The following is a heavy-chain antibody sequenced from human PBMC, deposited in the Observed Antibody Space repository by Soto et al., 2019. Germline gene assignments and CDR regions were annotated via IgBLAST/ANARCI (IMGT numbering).Heavy chain of an antibody. Sequence: GGSLRLSCAASGFTFSNYGMNWVRQAPGKGLEWVSGISGSGGGTYYAGSVKGRFTISRDNSKNTLYLQMNRLRAEDTAVYYCAKVFYSYGPLNYGMDVWGQGTTVTVSS. CDR1: GFTFSNYG. CDR3: AKVFYSYGPLNYGMDV. CDR2: ISGSGGGT. V-gene: IGHV3-23*01. D-gene: IGHD5-18*01. J-gene: IGHJ6*02.